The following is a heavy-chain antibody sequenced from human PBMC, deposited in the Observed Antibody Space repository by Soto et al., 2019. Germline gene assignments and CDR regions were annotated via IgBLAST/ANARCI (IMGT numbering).Heavy chain of an antibody. J-gene: IGHJ4*02. CDR1: GFTFSNGW. CDR2: IKSKLAGGTT. V-gene: IGHV3-15*01. D-gene: IGHD2-21*01. CDR3: ATDSTQAFCGGGLCFTIPAQNHIT. Sequence: EVQLVESGGGLVKPGGSLRLSCAASGFTFSNGWMSWVRQAPGKGLEWVGRIKSKLAGGTTDYSAPVKGRVIISRDDSKETLYLPMNSLKAEDTARYYCATDSTQAFCGGGLCFTIPAQNHITGGVGTLVTVS.